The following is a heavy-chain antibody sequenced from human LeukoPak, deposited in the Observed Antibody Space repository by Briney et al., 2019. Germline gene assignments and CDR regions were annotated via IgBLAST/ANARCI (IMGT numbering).Heavy chain of an antibody. CDR2: IIPIFGTA. CDR3: ARWTTTFLDY. V-gene: IGHV1-69*05. J-gene: IGHJ4*02. D-gene: IGHD1-1*01. CDR1: GGTFSSYA. Sequence: ASVKVSCKASGGTFSSYAISWVRQAPGQGLEWMGGIIPIFGTANYAQKFQGRVTMTRDTSTSTVYMDLSSLRSEDTAVYYCARWTTTFLDYWGQGTLVTVSS.